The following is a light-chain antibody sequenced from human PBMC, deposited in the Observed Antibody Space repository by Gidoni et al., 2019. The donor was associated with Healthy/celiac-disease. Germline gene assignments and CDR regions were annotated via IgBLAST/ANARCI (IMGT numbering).Light chain of an antibody. CDR3: QQYDNLLLT. CDR2: DAS. V-gene: IGKV1-33*01. CDR1: QDISNY. Sequence: DIQMTQSPSSLSASVGDRVTITCQASQDISNYLNWYQQKPGKAPKLLLYDASNLETGVPSRFSGSGSGTDFTFTISSLQPEDIATYCCQQYDNLLLTFGGGTKVEIK. J-gene: IGKJ4*01.